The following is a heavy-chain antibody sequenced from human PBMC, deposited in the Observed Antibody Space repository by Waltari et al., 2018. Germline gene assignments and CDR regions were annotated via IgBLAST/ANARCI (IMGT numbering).Heavy chain of an antibody. Sequence: QVQLQESGPGLVKPSGTLSLTCAVSGGSISSSNWWSWVRQPPGKGLEWIGEIYHSGGTNYNPSLKSRVTISVDKSKNQFSLKLSSVTAADTAVYYCARARVIMGAYARGPPPFDYWGQGTLVTVSS. V-gene: IGHV4-4*02. CDR3: ARARVIMGAYARGPPPFDY. CDR1: GGSISSSNW. D-gene: IGHD3-10*01. J-gene: IGHJ4*02. CDR2: IYHSGGT.